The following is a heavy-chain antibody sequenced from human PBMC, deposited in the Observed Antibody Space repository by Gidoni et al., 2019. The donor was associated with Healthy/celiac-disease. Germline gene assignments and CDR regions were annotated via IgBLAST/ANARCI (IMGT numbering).Heavy chain of an antibody. CDR3: AKDQQWLVLGYYFDY. V-gene: IGHV3-9*01. CDR1: GFTFDDYA. CDR2: ISWNSGSI. Sequence: EVQLVESGGGLVQPGRSLRLSCAASGFTFDDYAMHWVRQAPGKGLEWVSGISWNSGSIGYADSVKGRFTISRDNAKNSLYLQMNSLRAEDTALYYCAKDQQWLVLGYYFDYWGQGTLVTVSS. D-gene: IGHD6-19*01. J-gene: IGHJ4*02.